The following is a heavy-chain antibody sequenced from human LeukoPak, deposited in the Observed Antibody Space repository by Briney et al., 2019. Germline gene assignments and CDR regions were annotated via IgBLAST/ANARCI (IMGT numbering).Heavy chain of an antibody. CDR2: IYSGGST. D-gene: IGHD2-15*01. CDR3: AYSGVREDNFDY. J-gene: IGHJ4*02. V-gene: IGHV3-53*01. CDR1: GFTVSSNY. Sequence: GGSLRLSCAASGFTVSSNYMSWVRQAPGKGLEWVSVIYSGGSTYYADSVKGRFTISRDNSKNTLYLQMNSLRAEDTAVYYCAYSGVREDNFDYWGQGTLVTVSS.